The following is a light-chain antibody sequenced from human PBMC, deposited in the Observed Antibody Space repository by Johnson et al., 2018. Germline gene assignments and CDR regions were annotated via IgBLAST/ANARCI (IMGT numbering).Light chain of an antibody. V-gene: IGLV1-51*02. CDR3: GTWDSSLSAGNV. Sequence: QSVLTQPPSVSAAPGQKVTISCSGSSSNIGNNYVSWYQQLPGTAPNLLIYENNKRPSGIPDRFSGSKSGTSATLGITGLQTGDEADYYCGTWDSSLSAGNVFGTGTKVPGL. CDR1: SSNIGNNY. CDR2: ENN. J-gene: IGLJ1*01.